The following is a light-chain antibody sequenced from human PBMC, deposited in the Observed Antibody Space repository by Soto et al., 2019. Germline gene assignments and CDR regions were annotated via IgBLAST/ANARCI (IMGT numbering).Light chain of an antibody. J-gene: IGKJ1*01. CDR2: DAS. V-gene: IGKV1-5*01. Sequence: DIQMTQSPSTLSASVGDRVTITCRASQSISNWLAWYQQRPGKAPKLLIYDASSLQSGVPSRFSGSGSGTEFTLTISSLQPEDFAIYYCQQYNSYSPWTFGQGTKVDIK. CDR1: QSISNW. CDR3: QQYNSYSPWT.